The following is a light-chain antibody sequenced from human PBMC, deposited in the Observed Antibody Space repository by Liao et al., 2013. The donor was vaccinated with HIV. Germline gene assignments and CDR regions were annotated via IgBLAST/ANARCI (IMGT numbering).Light chain of an antibody. Sequence: SFELTQPPSVSVSPGQTASVTCSGDELGNKNICWYQQRPGQSPVLVISEDDKRPSGIPERFSGSNSGNTATLAISGAQAMDEADYYCQAWDIGTGVFGTGTKVTV. V-gene: IGLV3-1*01. CDR3: QAWDIGTGV. CDR2: EDD. J-gene: IGLJ1*01. CDR1: ELGNKN.